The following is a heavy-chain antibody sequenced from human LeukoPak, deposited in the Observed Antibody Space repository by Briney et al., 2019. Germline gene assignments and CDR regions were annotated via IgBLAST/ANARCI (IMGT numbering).Heavy chain of an antibody. D-gene: IGHD6-19*01. CDR2: ISSSSSTI. Sequence: GGSLRLSCAASGFTFSSYSMNWVRQAPGKGLEWVSYISSSSSTIYYADSVKGRFTISRDNSKNTLYLQMNSLRAEDTAVYYCAKYQPYSSGPLGWGQGTLVTVSS. CDR1: GFTFSSYS. J-gene: IGHJ1*01. V-gene: IGHV3-48*01. CDR3: AKYQPYSSGPLG.